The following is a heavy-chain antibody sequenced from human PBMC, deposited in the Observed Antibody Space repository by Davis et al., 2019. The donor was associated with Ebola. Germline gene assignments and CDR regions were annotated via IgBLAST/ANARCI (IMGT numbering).Heavy chain of an antibody. D-gene: IGHD6-19*01. CDR1: GYTFTNYY. CDR2: INPNDGRT. J-gene: IGHJ4*02. Sequence: AASVKVSCKASGYTFTNYYMHWVRQAPGQGLEWMGMINPNDGRTIYAQKFQGRVTVTRDTSTTTVYMDLSSLRSEDTAVYYCARGWSSGDSLGGWGQGTLVTVSS. V-gene: IGHV1-46*01. CDR3: ARGWSSGDSLGG.